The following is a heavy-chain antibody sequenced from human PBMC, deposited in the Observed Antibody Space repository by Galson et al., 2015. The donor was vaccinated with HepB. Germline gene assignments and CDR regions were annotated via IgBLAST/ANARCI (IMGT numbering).Heavy chain of an antibody. CDR1: GFTFSSYG. V-gene: IGHV3-30*03. Sequence: SLRLSCAASGFTFSSYGMHWVRQAPGKGLEWVAVISYDVNTKYYADSVKGRFTISRDNSKNTLFLQMNSLRTDDTAVYYCARGRGQDSGYDFLFNSWGQGTLVTVSS. CDR3: ARGRGQDSGYDFLFNS. CDR2: ISYDVNTK. D-gene: IGHD5-12*01. J-gene: IGHJ4*02.